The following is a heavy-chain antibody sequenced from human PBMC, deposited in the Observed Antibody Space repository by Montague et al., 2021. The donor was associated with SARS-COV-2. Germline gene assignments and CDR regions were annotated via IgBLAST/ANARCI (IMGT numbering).Heavy chain of an antibody. CDR3: SCRGAGWWGRNPECCDY. V-gene: IGHV4-4*02. J-gene: IGHJ4*02. CDR2: IYYGGST. D-gene: IGHD3-16*01. CDR1: GGSISSTNW. Sequence: SETLSLTCAVSGGSISSTNWWCCFRQPPGKGPEWIGEIYYGGSTXYNPSLQSRVTISVDKSKNQFSLELISVIAADTAVYYCSCRGAGWWGRNPECCDYWGQGTLVTVSS.